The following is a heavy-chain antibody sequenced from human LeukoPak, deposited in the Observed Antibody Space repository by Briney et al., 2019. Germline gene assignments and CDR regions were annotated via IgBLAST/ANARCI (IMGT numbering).Heavy chain of an antibody. CDR3: ARRDTAMDFDY. D-gene: IGHD5-18*01. J-gene: IGHJ4*02. CDR2: INPNSGGT. Sequence: ASVKVSCKASGYTFTSYAMNWVRQAPGQGLEWMGWINPNSGGTNYAQKFQGRVTMTRDTSISTAYMELSRLRSDDTAVYYCARRDTAMDFDYWGQGTLVTVSS. CDR1: GYTFTSYA. V-gene: IGHV1-2*02.